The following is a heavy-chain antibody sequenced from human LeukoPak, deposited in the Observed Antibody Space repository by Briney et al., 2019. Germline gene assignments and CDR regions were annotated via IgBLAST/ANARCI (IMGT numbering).Heavy chain of an antibody. V-gene: IGHV5-51*01. D-gene: IGHD6-19*01. CDR2: IYPGDSDT. CDR1: GYSFTSYW. CDR3: ARLGRYSSDWFDP. J-gene: IGHJ5*02. Sequence: GESLKISCKGSGYSFTSYWIGWARQMPGKGLEWMGVIYPGDSDTRYSPSFQGQVTISADKSISTAYLQWSSLKASDTAMYYCARLGRYSSDWFDPWGQGTLVTVSS.